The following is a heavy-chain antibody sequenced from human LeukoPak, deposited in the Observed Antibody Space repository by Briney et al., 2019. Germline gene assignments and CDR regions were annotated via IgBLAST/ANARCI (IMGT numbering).Heavy chain of an antibody. Sequence: PGRSLRLSCAASGFTFDVYAMHWVRQAPGKGLEWVSGISWNSGSIGYADSVKGRFTISRDNAKNSLYLQMNSLRAEDTALYYCAKDIVVVPAAMGSGAFDIWGQGTMVTVSS. CDR2: ISWNSGSI. D-gene: IGHD2-2*01. J-gene: IGHJ3*02. CDR1: GFTFDVYA. V-gene: IGHV3-9*01. CDR3: AKDIVVVPAAMGSGAFDI.